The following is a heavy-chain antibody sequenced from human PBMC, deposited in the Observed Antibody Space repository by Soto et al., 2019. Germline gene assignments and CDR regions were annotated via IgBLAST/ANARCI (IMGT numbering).Heavy chain of an antibody. Sequence: SQTLSLTCAISGDSVSSTSTAWSWIRQSPSRGLEWLGRTYYRSKWFTDYAVSVKSRITINPDTSKNQFSLQLNSVTPEDTAVYYCARGSYYSGWVWGQGTLVTVSS. CDR1: GDSVSSTSTA. J-gene: IGHJ4*02. V-gene: IGHV6-1*01. CDR2: TYYRSKWFT. CDR3: ARGSYYSGWV. D-gene: IGHD6-19*01.